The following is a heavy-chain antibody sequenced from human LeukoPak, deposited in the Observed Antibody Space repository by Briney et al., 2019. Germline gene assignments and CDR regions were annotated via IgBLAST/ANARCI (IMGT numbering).Heavy chain of an antibody. CDR2: INHSGST. Sequence: PSETLSLTCAVYGGSFGGYYWSWTRQPPGKGLEWIGEINHSGSTNYNPSLKSRVTISVDTSKNQFSLKLSSVTAADTAVYYCAREAQYYYDSSGYYNPIDYWGQGTLVTVSS. CDR1: GGSFGGYY. J-gene: IGHJ4*02. V-gene: IGHV4-34*01. D-gene: IGHD3-22*01. CDR3: AREAQYYYDSSGYYNPIDY.